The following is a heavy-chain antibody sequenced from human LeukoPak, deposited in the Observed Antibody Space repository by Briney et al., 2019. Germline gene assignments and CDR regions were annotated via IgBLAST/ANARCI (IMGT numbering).Heavy chain of an antibody. Sequence: GGSLRLSCAASGFTLSSYWMSWVRQAPGKGLEWVSAISGSGGSTYYADSVKGRFTISRDNSKNTLYLQMNSLRAEDTAVYYCAKSPYYYDSSGYYIEYYFDYWGQGTLVTVSS. V-gene: IGHV3-23*01. J-gene: IGHJ4*02. CDR2: ISGSGGST. D-gene: IGHD3-22*01. CDR3: AKSPYYYDSSGYYIEYYFDY. CDR1: GFTLSSYW.